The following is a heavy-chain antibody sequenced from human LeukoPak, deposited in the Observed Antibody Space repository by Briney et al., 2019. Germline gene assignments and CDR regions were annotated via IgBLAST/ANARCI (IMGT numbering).Heavy chain of an antibody. CDR1: GYTFTSYY. CDR2: INPSGGST. Sequence: GASVKVSCKASGYTFTSYYMHWVRQAPGQGLEWMGIINPSGGSTSYAQKFQGRVTMTRDTSTSTVYMELSSLRSEDTAVYYCARDWAYCSGGSCYYFDYWDQGTLVTVSS. V-gene: IGHV1-46*01. CDR3: ARDWAYCSGGSCYYFDY. D-gene: IGHD2-15*01. J-gene: IGHJ4*02.